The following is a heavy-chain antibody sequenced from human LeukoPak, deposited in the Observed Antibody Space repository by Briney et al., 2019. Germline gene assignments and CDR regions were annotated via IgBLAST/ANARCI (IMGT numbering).Heavy chain of an antibody. CDR3: ARVKARSGSYSLDY. J-gene: IGHJ4*02. V-gene: IGHV1-18*01. CDR1: GYTFTTYG. CDR2: ISAHNGDT. D-gene: IGHD1-26*01. Sequence: ASVKVSCKASGYTFTTYGISWVRQAPGQGLEWMGWISAHNGDTNYAQRLQGSVTMTTDTSTSTAYMELRSLRSDDTAVYYCARVKARSGSYSLDYWGQGTLVTVSS.